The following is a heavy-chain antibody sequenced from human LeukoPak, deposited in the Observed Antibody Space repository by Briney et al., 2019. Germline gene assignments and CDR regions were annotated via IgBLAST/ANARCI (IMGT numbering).Heavy chain of an antibody. CDR1: GYTFINYG. D-gene: IGHD3-10*01. V-gene: IGHV1-18*01. J-gene: IGHJ4*02. Sequence: ASVRVSCKASGYTFINYGITWVRQAPGQGLEWMGWISAYNSAYNGNTHYAQKLQGRVTMTTDTSTNTGYMALRRLSSDDTAVSYCAREYGSGSYTGIDYWGQGTLVTVSS. CDR3: AREYGSGSYTGIDY. CDR2: ISAYNSAYNGNT.